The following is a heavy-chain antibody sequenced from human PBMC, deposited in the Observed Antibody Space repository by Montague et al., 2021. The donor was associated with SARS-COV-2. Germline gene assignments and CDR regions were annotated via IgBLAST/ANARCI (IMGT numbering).Heavy chain of an antibody. CDR1: GFSLSTSGVG. V-gene: IGHV2-5*02. J-gene: IGHJ2*01. CDR3: AHVGLACSGGSCYPKIKDWYFDL. Sequence: VNPTQTLTLTCTFPGFSLSTSGVGVGWIRQPPGKALEWLALIYWDDDNRYSPSLKSRLTITKDTSKNQVVLTMTNMDPVDTATYYCAHVGLACSGGSCYPKIKDWYFDLWGRGTLVTVSS. CDR2: IYWDDDN. D-gene: IGHD2-15*01.